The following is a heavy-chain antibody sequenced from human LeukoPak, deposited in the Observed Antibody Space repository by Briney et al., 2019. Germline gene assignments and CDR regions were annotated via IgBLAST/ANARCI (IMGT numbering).Heavy chain of an antibody. V-gene: IGHV4-30-2*01. CDR2: IYHSGST. J-gene: IGHJ4*02. CDR3: ARGRWFGELLYPFDY. Sequence: PSQTLSLTCAVSGGSISSGGYSWSWIRQPPGKGLEWIGYIYHSGSTYYNPSLKGRVTISVDRSKNQFSLKLSSVTAADTAVYYCARGRWFGELLYPFDYWGQGTLVTVSS. D-gene: IGHD3-10*01. CDR1: GGSISSGGYS.